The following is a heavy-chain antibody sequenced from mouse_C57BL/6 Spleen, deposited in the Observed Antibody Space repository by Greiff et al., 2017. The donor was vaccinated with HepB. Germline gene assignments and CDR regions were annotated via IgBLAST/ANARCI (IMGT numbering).Heavy chain of an antibody. CDR1: GYTFTSYG. CDR2: IYPRSGNT. V-gene: IGHV1-81*01. D-gene: IGHD4-1*01. J-gene: IGHJ4*01. CDR3: ARWEDSGYAMDY. Sequence: QVHVKQSGAELARPGASVKLSCKASGYTFTSYGISWVKQRTGQGLEWIGEIYPRSGNTYYNEKFKGKATLTADKSSSTAYMELRSLTSEDSAVYFCARWEDSGYAMDYWGQGTSVTVSS.